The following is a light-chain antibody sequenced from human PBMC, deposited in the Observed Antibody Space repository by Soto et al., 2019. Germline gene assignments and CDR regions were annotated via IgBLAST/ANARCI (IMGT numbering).Light chain of an antibody. CDR3: HQVNSYPHT. CDR2: VAS. J-gene: IGKJ4*01. V-gene: IGKV1-9*01. Sequence: DIQLTQSPSFLSASVGDRVNITCRASQGANSYLAWYQQKAGRAPRLLIYVASSLQTGVPSRFSGSGSGTEFTLKINILQPDDVATYSFHQVNSYPHTFGGGTKVNTK. CDR1: QGANSY.